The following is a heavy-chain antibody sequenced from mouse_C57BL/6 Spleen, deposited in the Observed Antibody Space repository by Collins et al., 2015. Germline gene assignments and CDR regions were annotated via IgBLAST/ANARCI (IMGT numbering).Heavy chain of an antibody. CDR2: INPDSSTI. CDR3: ARLGYYGYGDY. Sequence: EVKLLESGGGLVQPGGSLKLSYAASGFDFSRYWMSWVRQAPGKGLEWIGEINPDSSTINYTPSLKDKFIISRDNAKNTLYLQMSKVRSEDTALYYCARLGYYGYGDYWGQGTTLTVSS. V-gene: IGHV4-1*02. D-gene: IGHD2-2*01. CDR1: GFDFSRYW. J-gene: IGHJ2*01.